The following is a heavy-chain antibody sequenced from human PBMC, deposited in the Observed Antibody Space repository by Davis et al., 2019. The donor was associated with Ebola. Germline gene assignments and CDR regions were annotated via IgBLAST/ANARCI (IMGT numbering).Heavy chain of an antibody. V-gene: IGHV1-18*01. CDR2: ISAYNGNT. CDR3: ARAPSYRSSKWDWLDP. CDR1: GYTFTSYG. J-gene: IGHJ5*02. D-gene: IGHD1-26*01. Sequence: ASVKVSCKASGYTFTSYGISWVRQAPGQGLEWMGWISAYNGNTNYAQKLQGRVTMTRNTSISTAYMELSSLRFEDTAVYYCARAPSYRSSKWDWLDPWGQGTLVTVSS.